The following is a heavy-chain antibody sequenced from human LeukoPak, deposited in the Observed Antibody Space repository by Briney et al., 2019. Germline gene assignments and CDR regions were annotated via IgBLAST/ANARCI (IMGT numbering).Heavy chain of an antibody. CDR1: GFTFSTYA. CDR3: AKGLRDGSNKYFDS. CDR2: IGSDGTNK. V-gene: IGHV3-30*02. J-gene: IGHJ4*02. Sequence: GGSLRLSCAASGFTFSTYAMHWVRQAPGEGLEWVAFIGSDGTNKHYGDAVKGRFTISRDNSKNTLYLQMNSLRPEDTAVYYCAKGLRDGSNKYFDSWAREPWSPSPQ. D-gene: IGHD5-24*01.